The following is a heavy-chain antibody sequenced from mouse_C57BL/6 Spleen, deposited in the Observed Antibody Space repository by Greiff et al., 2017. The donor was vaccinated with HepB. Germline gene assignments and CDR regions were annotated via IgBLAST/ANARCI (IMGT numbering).Heavy chain of an antibody. CDR1: GFTFSDYG. Sequence: DVHLVESGGGLVKPGGSLKLSCAASGFTFSDYGMHWVRQAPEKGLEWVAYISSGSSTIYYADTVKGRFTISRDNAKNTLFLQMTSLRSEDTAMYYCARYDYDGYFDVWGTGTTVTVSS. V-gene: IGHV5-17*01. CDR3: ARYDYDGYFDV. J-gene: IGHJ1*03. CDR2: ISSGSSTI. D-gene: IGHD2-4*01.